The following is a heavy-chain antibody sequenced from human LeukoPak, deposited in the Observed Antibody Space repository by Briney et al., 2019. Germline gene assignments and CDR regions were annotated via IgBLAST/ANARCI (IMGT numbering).Heavy chain of an antibody. CDR2: IYYSGST. J-gene: IGHJ4*02. V-gene: IGHV4-59*01. CDR1: GGSISSYY. D-gene: IGHD3-10*01. Sequence: SETLSLTCTVSGGSISSYYWSWIRQPPGKGLEWIGCIYYSGSTNYNPSLKSRVTISVDTSKNQFSLKLSSVTAADTAVYYCAGLWFGELAFDYWGQGTLVTVSS. CDR3: AGLWFGELAFDY.